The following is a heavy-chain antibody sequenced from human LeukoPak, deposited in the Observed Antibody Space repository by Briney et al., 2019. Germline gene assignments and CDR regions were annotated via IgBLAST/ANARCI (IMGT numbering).Heavy chain of an antibody. V-gene: IGHV3-53*01. CDR2: VYSGGST. J-gene: IGHJ4*02. CDR1: EFTVSSNS. D-gene: IGHD3-10*01. Sequence: GGSLRLSCAASEFTVSSNSMSWVRQAPGKGLEWVSGVYSGGSTYYADSVKGRFIISRDNSKNTLYLQMNSLRAEDTAVYYCAKRGIMIRGAIIIGFHKEAYYFDCWGQGTLVTVSS. CDR3: AKRGIMIRGAIIIGFHKEAYYFDC.